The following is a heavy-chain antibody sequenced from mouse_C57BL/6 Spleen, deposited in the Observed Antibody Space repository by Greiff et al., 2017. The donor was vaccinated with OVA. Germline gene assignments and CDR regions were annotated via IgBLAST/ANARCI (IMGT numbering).Heavy chain of an antibody. Sequence: VQLKQPGAELVKPGASVKLSCKASGYTFTSYWMHWVKQRPGQGLEWIGMIHPNSGSTNYNEKFKSKATLTVDKSSSTAYMQLSSLTSEDSAVYYCAREIYYGNWDFDYWGQGTTLTVSS. D-gene: IGHD2-1*01. CDR2: IHPNSGST. CDR1: GYTFTSYW. V-gene: IGHV1-64*01. CDR3: AREIYYGNWDFDY. J-gene: IGHJ2*01.